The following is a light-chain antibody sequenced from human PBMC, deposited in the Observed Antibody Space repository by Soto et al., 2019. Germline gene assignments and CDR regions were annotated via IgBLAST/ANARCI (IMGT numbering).Light chain of an antibody. V-gene: IGLV1-40*01. CDR3: QSYDISLSGYV. CDR2: LNN. J-gene: IGLJ1*01. CDR1: SSKIGAGYA. Sequence: VLTQPASVSGAPGQRVTMCCTVISSKIGAGYAVHWYQQLPGAVPRLVIYLNNNRPSGVPDRISGSKSGTSASLAITGLQAEDEADYYCQSYDISLSGYVFGTGTKVTVL.